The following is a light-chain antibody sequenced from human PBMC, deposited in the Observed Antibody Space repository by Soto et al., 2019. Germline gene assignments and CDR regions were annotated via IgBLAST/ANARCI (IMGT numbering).Light chain of an antibody. CDR2: GAS. CDR3: QQYGRSPRT. CDR1: QSLSSNS. V-gene: IGKV3-20*01. Sequence: EIVLTQSPCTLSLSPWEGASLSCRASQSLSSNSLAWYQHKPGQAPRLLIYGASTRATGIPDRFSGSGSGTDFTLTISRLESEDFAVYYCQQYGRSPRTVGQGTKVDIK. J-gene: IGKJ1*01.